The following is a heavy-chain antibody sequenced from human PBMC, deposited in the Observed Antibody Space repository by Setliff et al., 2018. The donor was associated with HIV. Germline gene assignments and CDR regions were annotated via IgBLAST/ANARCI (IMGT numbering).Heavy chain of an antibody. CDR3: ARLSGGMVPNY. V-gene: IGHV4-39*01. Sequence: LSLTCTASGGSITRTPYYWGWIRQPPGKGLEWIGSIHHSGTAYDNPSLKSRVTISVDPSKNQILLRLSSVTAADTAVYYCARLSGGMVPNYWGQGTLVTVSS. CDR1: GGSITRTPYY. D-gene: IGHD3-10*01. CDR2: IHHSGTA. J-gene: IGHJ4*02.